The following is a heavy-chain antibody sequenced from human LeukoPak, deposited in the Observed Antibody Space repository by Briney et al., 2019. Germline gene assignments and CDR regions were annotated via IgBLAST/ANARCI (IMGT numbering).Heavy chain of an antibody. J-gene: IGHJ4*02. Sequence: SETLSLTCTVSGGSISSGDYYWSWIRQPPWKGLEWIGYIYYSGSTYYNPSLKSRVTISVDTSKNQFSLKLSSVTAADTAVYYCASGAYCGGDCYSGSDYWGQGTLVTVSS. CDR1: GGSISSGDYY. V-gene: IGHV4-30-4*01. CDR2: IYYSGST. CDR3: ASGAYCGGDCYSGSDY. D-gene: IGHD2-21*02.